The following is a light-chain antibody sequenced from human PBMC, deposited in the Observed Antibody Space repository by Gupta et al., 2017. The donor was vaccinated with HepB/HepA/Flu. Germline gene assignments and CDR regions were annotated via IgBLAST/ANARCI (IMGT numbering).Light chain of an antibody. CDR2: GAS. J-gene: IGKJ2*02. CDR3: QQYGSTPCT. CDR1: QSVSSSY. Sequence: EIVFTQSPGTLSLSPGERATLSCRASQSVSSSYLAWYQQKPGQAPRLLIYGASSRATGIPDRFSGSGSGTDFTLTISRLEPEDFAVYYCQQYGSTPCTFGQGTKLDIK. V-gene: IGKV3-20*01.